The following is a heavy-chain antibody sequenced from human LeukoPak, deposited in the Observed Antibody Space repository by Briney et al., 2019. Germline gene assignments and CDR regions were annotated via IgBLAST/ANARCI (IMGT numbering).Heavy chain of an antibody. V-gene: IGHV3-48*03. Sequence: GGSLRLSCAASGFTFSSYEMNWVRQAPGKGLEWVSYISSSGSTIYYADSVKGRFTISRDNAKNSLYLQMNSLRAEDTAVYYCARNGGGLRYFDWLSYYFDYWGQGTLVTVSS. D-gene: IGHD3-9*01. CDR3: ARNGGGLRYFDWLSYYFDY. CDR2: ISSSGSTI. J-gene: IGHJ4*02. CDR1: GFTFSSYE.